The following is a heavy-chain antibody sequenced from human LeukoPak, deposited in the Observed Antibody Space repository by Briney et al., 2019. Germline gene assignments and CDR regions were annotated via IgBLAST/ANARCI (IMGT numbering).Heavy chain of an antibody. CDR3: ARDTIRRLPGSGSNYYYGIDV. V-gene: IGHV4-59*01. D-gene: IGHD3-10*01. CDR1: GGSISSYY. Sequence: NPSETLSLTCTVSGGSISSYYWSWIRQPPGKGLEWIGYIYYSGSTNYNPSLKSRVTISVDTSKNQFSLKLSSVTAADTAVYYCARDTIRRLPGSGSNYYYGIDVWGQGTTVTVSS. J-gene: IGHJ6*02. CDR2: IYYSGST.